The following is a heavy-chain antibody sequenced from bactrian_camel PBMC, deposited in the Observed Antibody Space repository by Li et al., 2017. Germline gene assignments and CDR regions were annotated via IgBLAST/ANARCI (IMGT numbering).Heavy chain of an antibody. V-gene: IGHV3S42*01. D-gene: IGHD6*01. CDR3: AARYGGSWYCHATRRFEPEYEY. CDR2: VSTGGSST. Sequence: DVQLVESGGGSAQAGGSLRLSCSASADALMYMAWFRQAPGQKREAVAAVSTGGSSTMYVDSVKGRFTVSKDSANQSLYLQMNSLKPEDTAMYYCAARYGGSWYCHATRRFEPEYEYWGQGTQVTVS. CDR1: ADALMY. J-gene: IGHJ4*01.